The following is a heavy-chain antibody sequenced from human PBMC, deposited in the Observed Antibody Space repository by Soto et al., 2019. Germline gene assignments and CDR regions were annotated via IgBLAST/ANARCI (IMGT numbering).Heavy chain of an antibody. V-gene: IGHV4-4*07. CDR1: GGSISSYY. CDR3: ARGGGCSYGLHYYYGMDV. Sequence: PSETLSLTCTVSGGSISSYYWSRIRQPAAKGLEWIGRIYTSESTNYNPSLKSRVTMSVDTSKNQFSLKLSSVTAADTALYYCARGGGCSYGLHYYYGMDVRGQGTALNIFS. CDR2: IYTSEST. D-gene: IGHD5-18*01. J-gene: IGHJ6*01.